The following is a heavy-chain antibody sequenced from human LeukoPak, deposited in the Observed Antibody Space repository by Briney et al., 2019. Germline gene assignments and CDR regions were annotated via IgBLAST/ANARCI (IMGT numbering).Heavy chain of an antibody. CDR2: INPSGGST. Sequence: ASVKVSCKASGYTFTSYYIHWVRQAPGQGLEWMGIINPSGGSTSYAQKFQGRVTMTRDMSTSTVYMELSSLRSEDTAVYYCAREGSNYFDYWGQGTLVTVSS. CDR3: AREGSNYFDY. J-gene: IGHJ4*02. CDR1: GYTFTSYY. D-gene: IGHD6-6*01. V-gene: IGHV1-46*01.